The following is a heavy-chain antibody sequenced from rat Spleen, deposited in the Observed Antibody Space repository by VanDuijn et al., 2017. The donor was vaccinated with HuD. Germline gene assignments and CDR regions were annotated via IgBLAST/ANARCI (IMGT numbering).Heavy chain of an antibody. CDR3: ARGGTIAAIFDY. CDR2: IRSNGGT. Sequence: QVQLKESGPGLVQPSQTLSLTCTVSGLSLTSNSVSWIRQPPGKGLEWMGGIRSNGGTDYNSAIKSRLSISRDTSKSQVFLKMNSLQTEDTAMYFCARGGTIAAIFDYWGQGVMVTVSS. D-gene: IGHD1-2*01. J-gene: IGHJ2*01. V-gene: IGHV2-47*01. CDR1: GLSLTSNS.